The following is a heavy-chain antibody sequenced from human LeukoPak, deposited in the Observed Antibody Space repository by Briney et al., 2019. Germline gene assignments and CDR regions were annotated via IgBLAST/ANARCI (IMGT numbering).Heavy chain of an antibody. D-gene: IGHD3-22*01. CDR1: GFTVSSNY. CDR3: ARDVGGYQRGYFDY. J-gene: IGHJ4*02. V-gene: IGHV3-53*01. CDR2: IYSGGTT. Sequence: PGGSLRLSCAASGFTVSSNYMSWVRQAPGKGLEWVSVIYSGGTTYCADSVKGRFTISRDNSKNTLYLQMNSLRAEDTAVYYCARDVGGYQRGYFDYWGQGTLVTVSS.